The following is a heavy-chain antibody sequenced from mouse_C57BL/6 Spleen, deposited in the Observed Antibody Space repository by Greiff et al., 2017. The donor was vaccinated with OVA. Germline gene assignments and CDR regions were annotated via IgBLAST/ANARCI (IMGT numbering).Heavy chain of an antibody. CDR3: TRNPYYDSYFDY. CDR2: IYPGNSDT. D-gene: IGHD2-10*01. Sequence: VQLQQSGAELARPGASVKMSCKTSGYTFTSYWMHWVKQRPGQGLEWIGAIYPGNSDTSYNQKFKGKAKLTAVTSASTAYMELSSLTNEDSAVYYCTRNPYYDSYFDYWGQGTTLTVSS. CDR1: GYTFTSYW. V-gene: IGHV1-5*01. J-gene: IGHJ2*01.